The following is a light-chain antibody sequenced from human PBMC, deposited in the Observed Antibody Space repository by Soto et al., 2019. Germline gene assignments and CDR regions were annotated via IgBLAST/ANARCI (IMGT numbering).Light chain of an antibody. CDR1: TSNIGAPYD. Sequence: QSVLTQPPSVSGAPGQRVSIYCTGSTSNIGAPYDVHWYQHLPGAAPKLLIYGDNNRPSGVPDRFSGSKSGTSASLAITSLQAEDEADYYCQSYDISLHNYVFGTGTKV. CDR2: GDN. V-gene: IGLV1-40*01. J-gene: IGLJ1*01. CDR3: QSYDISLHNYV.